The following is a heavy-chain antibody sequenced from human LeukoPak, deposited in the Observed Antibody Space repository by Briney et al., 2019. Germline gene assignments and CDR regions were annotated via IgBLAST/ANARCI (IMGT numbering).Heavy chain of an antibody. CDR3: ANYGDYQYSDY. CDR2: ISYDGTNK. V-gene: IGHV3-30*18. D-gene: IGHD4-17*01. Sequence: PGGSLRLSCAASGFTFINYGMHWVRQAPGKGLEWVAVISYDGTNKYYADSVKGRFTISRDNSKNTLYLQMNSLKTDDTAVYYCANYGDYQYSDYWGQGTPVTVSS. CDR1: GFTFINYG. J-gene: IGHJ4*02.